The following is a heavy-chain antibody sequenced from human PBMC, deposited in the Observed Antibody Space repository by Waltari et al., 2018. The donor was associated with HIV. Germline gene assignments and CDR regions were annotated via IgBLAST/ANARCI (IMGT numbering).Heavy chain of an antibody. CDR1: EFTFNNYW. Sequence: EVQLVESGGGLVQPGGSLRLSCAASEFTFNNYWMTWVRQAPGKRLEWVANIKQDESEKYYVDSVKGRFTISRDNAKNSLFLQMNSLRAEDTAVYYCAREALYDSSGYYFDYWGQGTLVTVSS. CDR2: IKQDESEK. CDR3: AREALYDSSGYYFDY. V-gene: IGHV3-7*01. D-gene: IGHD3-22*01. J-gene: IGHJ4*02.